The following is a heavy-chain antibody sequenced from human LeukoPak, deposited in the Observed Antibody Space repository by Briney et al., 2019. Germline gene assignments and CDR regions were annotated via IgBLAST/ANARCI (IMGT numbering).Heavy chain of an antibody. D-gene: IGHD1-14*01. CDR1: GFTFSSYS. J-gene: IGHJ4*02. CDR3: AREVDATTDY. CDR2: ISSSSSYI. Sequence: GGSLRLSCAASGFTFSSYSMNWVRQAPGKGLEWVSSISSSSSYIYYADSVKGRFTISRDSAKNSLYLQMNSLRAEDTAVYYCAREVDATTDYWGQGTLVTVSS. V-gene: IGHV3-21*01.